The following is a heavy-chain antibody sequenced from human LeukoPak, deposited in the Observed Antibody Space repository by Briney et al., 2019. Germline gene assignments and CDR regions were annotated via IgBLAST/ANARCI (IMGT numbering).Heavy chain of an antibody. CDR1: GFTFSNYG. CDR3: ARLQLERLTFDY. Sequence: PGGSLRLSCAASGFTFSNYGIHWVRQAPGKGLEWVAIIWSDGSNKYYADSVKGRFTISRDNSKNTLYLQMNSLRAEDTAVYYCARLQLERLTFDYWGQGTLVTVSS. CDR2: IWSDGSNK. J-gene: IGHJ4*02. V-gene: IGHV3-33*01. D-gene: IGHD1-1*01.